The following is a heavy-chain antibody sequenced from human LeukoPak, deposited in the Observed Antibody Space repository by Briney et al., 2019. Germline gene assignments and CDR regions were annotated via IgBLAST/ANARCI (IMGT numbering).Heavy chain of an antibody. CDR1: GDSIISSSYY. V-gene: IGHV4-39*01. Sequence: SETLSLTCTVSGDSIISSSYYWAWIRQPPGKGLEWIGSIYSSGSTYYNPSLKSRVTISVDTSKNQFSLKLSSVTAADTAVYYCARLYYDSSGYYYNYYYGMDVWGQGTTVTVSS. J-gene: IGHJ6*02. D-gene: IGHD3-22*01. CDR2: IYSSGST. CDR3: ARLYYDSSGYYYNYYYGMDV.